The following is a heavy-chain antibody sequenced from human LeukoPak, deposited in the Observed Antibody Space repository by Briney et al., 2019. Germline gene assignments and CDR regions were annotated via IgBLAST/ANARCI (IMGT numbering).Heavy chain of an antibody. V-gene: IGHV4-34*01. CDR3: ARHSYYDSSGSYYYYYYMDV. Sequence: SETLSLTCAVYGGSFSGYYWSWIRQPPGKGLEWIGEINHSGSTNYNPSLKSRVTISVDTSKNQFSLKLSSVTAADTAVYYCARHSYYDSSGSYYYYYYMDVWGKGTTVTISS. D-gene: IGHD3-22*01. CDR1: GGSFSGYY. J-gene: IGHJ6*03. CDR2: INHSGST.